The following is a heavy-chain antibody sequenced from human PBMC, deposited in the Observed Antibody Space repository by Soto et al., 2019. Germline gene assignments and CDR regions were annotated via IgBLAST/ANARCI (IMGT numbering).Heavy chain of an antibody. V-gene: IGHV4-34*01. CDR1: GGSFSGYY. J-gene: IGHJ4*02. CDR3: ASVTSSGYSSSWYEDY. Sequence: PSETLSLTCAVYGGSFSGYYWSWIRQPPGKGLEWIGEINHSGSTNYNPSLKSRVTISVDTSKNQFSLKLSSVTAADTAVYYCASVTSSGYSSSWYEDYWGQGTLVTVSS. D-gene: IGHD6-13*01. CDR2: INHSGST.